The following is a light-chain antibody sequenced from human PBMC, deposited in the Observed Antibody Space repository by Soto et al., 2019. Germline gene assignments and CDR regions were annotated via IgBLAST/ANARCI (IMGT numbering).Light chain of an antibody. Sequence: DVVMTQSPLSLPVALGQPASISCRSSQSLVYSDGNAYLTWFQQRPGQSPRRLIYRVSNRDSGVPDRFSGSGSGADFTLKISRVAAEDVGVYYCMQGSHWPPTFGRGRKVEIK. CDR3: MQGSHWPPT. V-gene: IGKV2-30*01. CDR1: QSLVYSDGNAY. CDR2: RVS. J-gene: IGKJ1*01.